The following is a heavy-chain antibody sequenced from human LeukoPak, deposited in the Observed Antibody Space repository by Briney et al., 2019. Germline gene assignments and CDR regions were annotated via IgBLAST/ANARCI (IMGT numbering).Heavy chain of an antibody. CDR2: IVVGSGNT. CDR3: AADNWNDEDPSSAFDI. D-gene: IGHD1-1*01. CDR1: GFTFTSSA. Sequence: SVKVSCTASGFTFTSSAMQWVRQARGQRLEWIGWIVVGSGNTNYAQKFQERVTITRDMSTSTAYMELSSLRSEDTAVYYCAADNWNDEDPSSAFDIWGQGTMVTVSS. V-gene: IGHV1-58*02. J-gene: IGHJ3*02.